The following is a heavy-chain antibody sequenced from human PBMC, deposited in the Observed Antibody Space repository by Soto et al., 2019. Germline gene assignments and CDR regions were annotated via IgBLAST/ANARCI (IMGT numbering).Heavy chain of an antibody. Sequence: PGGSLRLSCAASGFTFSSYAMSWVRQAPGKGLEWVSAISGSGGSTYYADSVKGRFTISRDNSKNTLYLQMNSLRAEDTAVYYCAKDPNSGWYVGPAYWGQGTLVTVSS. D-gene: IGHD6-19*01. V-gene: IGHV3-23*01. J-gene: IGHJ4*02. CDR3: AKDPNSGWYVGPAY. CDR1: GFTFSSYA. CDR2: ISGSGGST.